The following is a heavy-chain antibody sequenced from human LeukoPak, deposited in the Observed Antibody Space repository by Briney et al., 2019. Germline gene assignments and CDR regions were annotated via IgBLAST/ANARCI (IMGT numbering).Heavy chain of an antibody. Sequence: PSETLSLTCTVSGGSSTNHYWSWIRQPPGKGLEWIGYIYYSGGSTTYNPSLKSRVTISVDTSKNQFSLKLSSVTVADTAVYYCARFFRVGTTTGDAFDIWGQGTMVTVSS. CDR1: GGSSTNHY. V-gene: IGHV4-59*11. CDR2: IYYSGGST. J-gene: IGHJ3*02. CDR3: ARFFRVGTTTGDAFDI. D-gene: IGHD1-26*01.